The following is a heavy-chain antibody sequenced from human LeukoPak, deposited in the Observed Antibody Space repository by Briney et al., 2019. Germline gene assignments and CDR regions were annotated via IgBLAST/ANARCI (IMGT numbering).Heavy chain of an antibody. V-gene: IGHV4-59*01. J-gene: IGHJ5*02. CDR3: ARTGDDFWSGRWAPASNWFDP. CDR1: GGSISSYY. Sequence: SETLSLTCTVSGGSISSYYWSWIRQPPGKGLEGIGYIYYSGSTNYNPSLKSRVTISVDTSKNQFSLKLSSVTAADTAVYYCARTGDDFWSGRWAPASNWFDPWGQGTLVTVSS. CDR2: IYYSGST. D-gene: IGHD3-3*01.